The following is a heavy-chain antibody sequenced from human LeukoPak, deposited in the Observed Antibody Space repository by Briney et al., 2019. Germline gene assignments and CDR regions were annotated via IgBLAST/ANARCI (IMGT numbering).Heavy chain of an antibody. CDR1: GFTFSSYS. Sequence: PGGSLRLSCAASGFTFSSYSMNWVRQAPGKGLEWVSYISSSSSTIYYADSVKGRFTISRDNAKNTLFLQMNSLRAEDTAVYYCAKDPTMYYYDSSGYYYYRPHYYGMDVWGQGTTVTVSS. CDR2: ISSSSSTI. J-gene: IGHJ6*02. V-gene: IGHV3-48*01. CDR3: AKDPTMYYYDSSGYYYYRPHYYGMDV. D-gene: IGHD3-22*01.